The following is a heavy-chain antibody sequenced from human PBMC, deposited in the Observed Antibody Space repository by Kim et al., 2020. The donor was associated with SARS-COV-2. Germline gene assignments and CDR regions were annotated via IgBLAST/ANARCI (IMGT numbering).Heavy chain of an antibody. V-gene: IGHV1-18*01. Sequence: NTNYAQKLQGRVTRTTDTSTSTAYMELRSLRSDDTAVYYCARDSQYGMDVWGQGTTVTVSS. CDR2: NT. J-gene: IGHJ6*02. CDR3: ARDSQYGMDV.